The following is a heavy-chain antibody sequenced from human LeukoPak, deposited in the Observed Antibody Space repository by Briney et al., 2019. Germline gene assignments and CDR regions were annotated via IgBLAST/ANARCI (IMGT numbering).Heavy chain of an antibody. Sequence: PSETLSLTCTVSGGSISSYYWSWIRQPPGKGLEWIGYIYYSGSTNYNPSLKSRVTISVDTSKNQFSLKLSSVTAAGTAVYYCARVGSSRAFDIWGQGTMVTVSS. J-gene: IGHJ3*02. CDR2: IYYSGST. D-gene: IGHD1-26*01. V-gene: IGHV4-59*01. CDR3: ARVGSSRAFDI. CDR1: GGSISSYY.